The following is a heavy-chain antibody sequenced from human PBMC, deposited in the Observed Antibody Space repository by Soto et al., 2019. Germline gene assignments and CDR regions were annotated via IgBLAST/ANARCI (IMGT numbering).Heavy chain of an antibody. CDR2: IYYSGST. Sequence: SETLSLTCTVSGGSISSSSYYWGWIRQPPGKGLEWIGSIYYSGSTYYNPSLKSRVTISVDTSKNQFSLKLSSVTAADTAVYYCARHKKGSSGSSAPFDYWGQGTLVTVSS. D-gene: IGHD6-6*01. CDR3: ARHKKGSSGSSAPFDY. CDR1: GGSISSSSYY. V-gene: IGHV4-39*01. J-gene: IGHJ4*02.